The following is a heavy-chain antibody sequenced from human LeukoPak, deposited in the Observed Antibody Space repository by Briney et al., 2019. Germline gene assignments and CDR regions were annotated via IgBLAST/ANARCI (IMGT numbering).Heavy chain of an antibody. D-gene: IGHD6-13*01. CDR2: IYYSGGT. Sequence: SETLSLTCTVSGGSISSYYWSWIRQPPGKGLGWIGYIYYSGGTNYNPSLKSRVTISVDTSKNQFSLKLSSVTAADMAVYYCARLSLAAAGLYFDYWGQGTLVTVSS. CDR3: ARLSLAAAGLYFDY. J-gene: IGHJ4*02. CDR1: GGSISSYY. V-gene: IGHV4-59*08.